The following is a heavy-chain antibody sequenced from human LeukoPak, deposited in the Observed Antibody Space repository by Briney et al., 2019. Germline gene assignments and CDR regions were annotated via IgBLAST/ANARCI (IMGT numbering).Heavy chain of an antibody. J-gene: IGHJ4*02. Sequence: GESLKISCKGSGYNFATYWIAWVRQMPGKGLEWMGIIYPGDSDTRYSPSFQGQVTISADKSISTAYLQWSSLKASDTAMYYCARPQQLGESSSFDYWGQGTLVTVSS. V-gene: IGHV5-51*01. CDR3: ARPQQLGESSSFDY. CDR1: GYNFATYW. D-gene: IGHD5-18*01. CDR2: IYPGDSDT.